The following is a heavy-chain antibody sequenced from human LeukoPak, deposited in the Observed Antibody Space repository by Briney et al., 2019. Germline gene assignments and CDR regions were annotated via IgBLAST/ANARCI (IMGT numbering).Heavy chain of an antibody. CDR1: GGSFSGYY. CDR3: ARARAGRFDY. J-gene: IGHJ4*02. D-gene: IGHD6-13*01. V-gene: IGHV4-34*01. CDR2: INHSGST. Sequence: SETLSLTCAVYGGSFSGYYWSWIRQPPGKGLEWIGEINHSGSTNYNPSLKSRVTISVDPSKTQFSLKLSSVTAADTAVYYCARARAGRFDYWGQGTLVTVSS.